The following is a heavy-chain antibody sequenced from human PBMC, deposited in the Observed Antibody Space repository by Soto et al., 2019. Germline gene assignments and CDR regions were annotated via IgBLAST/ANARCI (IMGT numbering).Heavy chain of an antibody. CDR2: IYWDDDK. Sequence: QITLKESGPTLVEPTQTLTLTCTFSGFSLITTGSGVAWIRQPPGKALEWLALIYWDDDKRYSPSLKSRLTTTKATSKNQVVLTMTNMDPVDTGTYFCLPLMTAVTTFGMDVWGQGTAVTVSS. CDR3: LPLMTAVTTFGMDV. CDR1: GFSLITTGSG. J-gene: IGHJ6*02. V-gene: IGHV2-5*02. D-gene: IGHD4-17*01.